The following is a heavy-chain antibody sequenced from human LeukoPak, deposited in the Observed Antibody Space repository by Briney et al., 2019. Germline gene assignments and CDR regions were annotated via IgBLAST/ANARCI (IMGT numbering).Heavy chain of an antibody. V-gene: IGHV1-69*01. Sequence: SVRVSCKASGGTFSSYAISWVRQAPGQGLEWMGGIIPIFGTANYAQKFQGRVTITADESTSTAYMELSSLRSEDTAVYYCARRAVIKWVPAATTGYYYYGMDVWGQGTTVTVSS. J-gene: IGHJ6*02. CDR1: GGTFSSYA. CDR3: ARRAVIKWVPAATTGYYYYGMDV. D-gene: IGHD2-2*01. CDR2: IIPIFGTA.